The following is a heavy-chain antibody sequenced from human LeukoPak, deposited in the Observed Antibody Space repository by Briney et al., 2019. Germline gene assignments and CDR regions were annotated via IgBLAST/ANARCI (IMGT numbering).Heavy chain of an antibody. CDR3: ARAQYGSSWPNYYYYGMDV. V-gene: IGHV4-59*01. D-gene: IGHD6-13*01. CDR1: GGSISSYC. Sequence: PSETLSLTCTVSGGSISSYCWSWIRQPPGKGLEWIGYIYYSGSTNYNPSLKSRVTISVDTSKNQFSLKLSSVTAADTAVYYCARAQYGSSWPNYYYYGMDVWGQGTTVTVSS. J-gene: IGHJ6*02. CDR2: IYYSGST.